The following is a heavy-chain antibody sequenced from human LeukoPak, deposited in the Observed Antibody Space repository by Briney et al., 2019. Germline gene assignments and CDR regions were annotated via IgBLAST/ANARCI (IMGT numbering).Heavy chain of an antibody. CDR3: VRDWEGFNFDI. D-gene: IGHD1-26*01. J-gene: IGHJ3*02. Sequence: SETLSLTCTVSGGSVSSYYWSWVRQPPGEGLEWIAYVYNSGSTNYNPSLKSRVTISVDRSTNQFSLKMNSVTAADTAVYYCVRDWEGFNFDIWGQGTMVTASS. CDR1: GGSVSSYY. CDR2: VYNSGST. V-gene: IGHV4-59*02.